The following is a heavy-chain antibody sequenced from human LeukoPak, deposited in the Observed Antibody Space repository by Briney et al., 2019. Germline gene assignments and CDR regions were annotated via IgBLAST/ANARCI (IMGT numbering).Heavy chain of an antibody. CDR3: ARSSYDYGGIEGPFDY. J-gene: IGHJ4*02. Sequence: GGSLRLSCAASGFSVGSNYINLVRQAPGKGLEWVSVIYSGGRTYSADSVKGRFTISRDSSKNTLYLQMSRLRAEDTAVYYCARSSYDYGGIEGPFDYWGQGTLVTVSS. CDR1: GFSVGSNY. CDR2: IYSGGRT. D-gene: IGHD4-23*01. V-gene: IGHV3-66*01.